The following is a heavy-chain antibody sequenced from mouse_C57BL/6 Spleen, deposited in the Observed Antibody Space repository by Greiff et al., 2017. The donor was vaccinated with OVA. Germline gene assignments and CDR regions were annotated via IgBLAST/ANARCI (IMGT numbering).Heavy chain of an antibody. CDR2: ISSGGSYT. CDR3: ARQEVGYAMDY. Sequence: EVQLVESGGDLVKPGGSLKLSCAASGFTFSSYGMSWVRQTPDKRLEWVATISSGGSYTYYPDSVKGRFTISRDNAKNTLYLQMSSLKSEDTAMYYCARQEVGYAMDYWGQGTSVTVSS. D-gene: IGHD1-1*02. CDR1: GFTFSSYG. J-gene: IGHJ4*01. V-gene: IGHV5-6*01.